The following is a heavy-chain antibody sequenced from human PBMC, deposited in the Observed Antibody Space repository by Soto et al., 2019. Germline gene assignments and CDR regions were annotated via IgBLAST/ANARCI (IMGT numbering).Heavy chain of an antibody. D-gene: IGHD4-4*01. CDR1: GFTFSSYG. CDR2: IWYDGSNK. CDR3: ARVRLQYSPSYGMDV. Sequence: VQLVESGGGVVQPGRSLRLSCAASGFTFSSYGMHWVRQAPGNGLEWVAVIWYDGSNKYYADSVRGRFTISRDNSKNTLYRQMNSVRSEDTAVYYCARVRLQYSPSYGMDVWGQGTTVTVS. V-gene: IGHV3-33*01. J-gene: IGHJ6*02.